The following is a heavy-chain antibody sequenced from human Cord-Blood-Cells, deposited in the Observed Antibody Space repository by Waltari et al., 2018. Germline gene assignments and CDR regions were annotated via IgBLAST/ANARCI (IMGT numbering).Heavy chain of an antibody. J-gene: IGHJ2*01. CDR2: IYYRGST. Sequence: QVQLQESGPGLVKPSETLSLTCTVPGGSIRSYYWTWIRHPPGKGLAWIGYIYYRGSTNYNPSLKSRVTISVDTSKNQFSLKLSSVTAADTAVYYCAREVRSGVQGYWYFDLWGRGTLVTVSS. D-gene: IGHD3-10*01. CDR1: GGSIRSYY. CDR3: AREVRSGVQGYWYFDL. V-gene: IGHV4-59*01.